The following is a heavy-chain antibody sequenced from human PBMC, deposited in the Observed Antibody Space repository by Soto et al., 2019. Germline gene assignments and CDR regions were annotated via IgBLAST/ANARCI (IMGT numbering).Heavy chain of an antibody. CDR2: IDSRGRTL. J-gene: IGHJ4*02. CDR1: GFTFSDYS. Sequence: GGSLRLSCVASGFTFSDYSMSWIRQAPGKGLEWLAFIDSRGRTLSYADSVRGRFTISRDNAENSVYLQMDSLRVDDTAVYYCARRAARNYIDSWGQGDSVTVSS. CDR3: ARRAARNYIDS. V-gene: IGHV3-11*01. D-gene: IGHD6-6*01.